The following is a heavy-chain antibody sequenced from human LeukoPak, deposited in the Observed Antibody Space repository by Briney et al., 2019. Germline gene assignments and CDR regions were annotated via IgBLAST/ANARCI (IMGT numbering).Heavy chain of an antibody. Sequence: SETLSLTCTVSGGSISSYYWSWIRQPPGKGLEWIGYIHYSGSTNYNPSLKSRLTISVETSKNQFSLKLSSVTAADTAVYYCARVGAYYYGSGSYYPFDYWGQGTLVTVSS. CDR3: ARVGAYYYGSGSYYPFDY. V-gene: IGHV4-59*08. CDR2: IHYSGST. J-gene: IGHJ4*02. CDR1: GGSISSYY. D-gene: IGHD3-10*01.